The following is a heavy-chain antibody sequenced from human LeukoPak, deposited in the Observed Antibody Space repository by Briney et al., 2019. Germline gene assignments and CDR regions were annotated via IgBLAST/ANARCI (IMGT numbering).Heavy chain of an antibody. Sequence: GASVKVSCKASGYTFTIYGISWVRQAPGQGLEWMGWISAYNGNTNYAQKLQGRVTMTTDTSTSTAYMELRSLRSDDTAVYYCVMNYYDSSGYYYTTYYYGMDVWGQGTTVTVSS. D-gene: IGHD3-22*01. CDR3: VMNYYDSSGYYYTTYYYGMDV. CDR2: ISAYNGNT. CDR1: GYTFTIYG. V-gene: IGHV1-18*01. J-gene: IGHJ6*02.